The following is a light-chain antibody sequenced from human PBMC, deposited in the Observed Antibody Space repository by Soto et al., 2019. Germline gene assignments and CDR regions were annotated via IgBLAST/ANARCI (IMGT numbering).Light chain of an antibody. CDR3: QQRSNWGFT. CDR2: DAS. Sequence: EIVGTKSAATRSLTPGERATLSCRASQSVSSYLAWYQQKPGQAPRLLIYDASNRATGIPARFSGSGSGTDFTLTISSLEPEDFAVYYCQQRSNWGFTFGPGTKVDIK. V-gene: IGKV3-11*01. CDR1: QSVSSY. J-gene: IGKJ3*01.